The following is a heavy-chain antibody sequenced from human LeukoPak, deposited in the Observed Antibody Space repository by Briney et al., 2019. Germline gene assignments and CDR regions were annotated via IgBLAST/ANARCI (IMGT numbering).Heavy chain of an antibody. Sequence: ETLSLTCTVSGGSISTYYWSWIRQPPGKGLEWIGYIYYSGSTNYNPSLKSRVTISVDTSKNQFSLNLNSVTAADTAEYYCARAPGSAYYPYYYMDVWGKGTTVTVFS. CDR3: ARAPGSAYYPYYYMDV. CDR1: GGSISTYY. D-gene: IGHD6-19*01. V-gene: IGHV4-59*01. J-gene: IGHJ6*03. CDR2: IYYSGST.